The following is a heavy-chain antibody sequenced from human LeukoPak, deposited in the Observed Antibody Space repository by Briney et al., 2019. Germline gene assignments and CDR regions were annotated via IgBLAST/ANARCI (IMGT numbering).Heavy chain of an antibody. CDR3: AKIGALLWFGDYAY. D-gene: IGHD3-10*01. CDR2: ISGSGGST. V-gene: IGHV3-23*01. J-gene: IGHJ4*02. Sequence: PGGSLRLSCAASGFTFSSYAMSWVRQAPGKGLEWVSAISGSGGSTYYADSVKGRFTISRDNSKNTLYLQMNSLRAEDTAVYYCAKIGALLWFGDYAYWGQGTLVTVSS. CDR1: GFTFSSYA.